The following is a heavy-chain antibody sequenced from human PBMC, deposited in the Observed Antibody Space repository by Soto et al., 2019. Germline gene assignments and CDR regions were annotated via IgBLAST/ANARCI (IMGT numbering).Heavy chain of an antibody. J-gene: IGHJ6*02. CDR1: GGTFSDYA. V-gene: IGHV1-69*01. Sequence: QVQLVQSGAEMRKPGSSLRVSCKASGGTFSDYAFSWVRQAPGQGLGWMGGIVPRFGSPNYAQKFGGRVNITADPSARTVYLALRRLRFDDAAVYFCARDRIQLRLGKYSFNGMDVWGQGTTIIVSS. CDR2: IVPRFGSP. CDR3: ARDRIQLRLGKYSFNGMDV. D-gene: IGHD3-16*01.